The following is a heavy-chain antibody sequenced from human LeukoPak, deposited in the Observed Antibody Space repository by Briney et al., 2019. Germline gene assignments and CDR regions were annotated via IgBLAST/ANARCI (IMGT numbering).Heavy chain of an antibody. Sequence: PGRSLRLSCAASGFTFSSYAMHWVRQAPGKGLEWVSAISGSGGSTYYADSVKGRFTISRDNSKNTLYLQMNSLRAEDTAVYYCASPMSYGSSNFDYWGQGTLVTISS. D-gene: IGHD3-10*01. CDR1: GFTFSSYA. V-gene: IGHV3-23*01. J-gene: IGHJ4*02. CDR2: ISGSGGST. CDR3: ASPMSYGSSNFDY.